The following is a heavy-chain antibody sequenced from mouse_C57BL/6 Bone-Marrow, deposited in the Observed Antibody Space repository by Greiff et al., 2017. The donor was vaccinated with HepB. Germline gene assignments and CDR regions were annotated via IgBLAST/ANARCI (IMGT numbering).Heavy chain of an antibody. CDR2: ISSGSSTI. Sequence: EVQLVESGGGLVKPGGSLKLSCAASGFTFSDYGMHWVRQAPEKGLEWVAYISSGSSTIYYADTVKGRFTISRDNAKNTLFLQMTSLRSEDTAMYYCARDTTVVDRFAYWGQGTLVTVSA. J-gene: IGHJ3*01. CDR1: GFTFSDYG. V-gene: IGHV5-17*01. D-gene: IGHD1-1*01. CDR3: ARDTTVVDRFAY.